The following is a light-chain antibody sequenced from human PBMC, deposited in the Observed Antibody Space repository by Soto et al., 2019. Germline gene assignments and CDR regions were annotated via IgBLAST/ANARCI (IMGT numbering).Light chain of an antibody. V-gene: IGLV2-18*01. CDR1: SSDVGTYNR. J-gene: IGLJ2*01. CDR2: EVN. Sequence: QSARTQPPSVSGSPGQSVTITCTGTSSDVGTYNRVSWYQQPPGTAPKLIIYEVNNRPSGVPDRFSGSKSGNTASLTISGLQAEDEADYHCSLYTTSSSRVVFGGGTKLTVL. CDR3: SLYTTSSSRVV.